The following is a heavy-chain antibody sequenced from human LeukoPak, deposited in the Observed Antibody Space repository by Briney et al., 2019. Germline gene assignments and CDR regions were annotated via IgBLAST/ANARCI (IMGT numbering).Heavy chain of an antibody. CDR3: AKDGAPYSSSSLDGYYYYGMDV. J-gene: IGHJ6*02. V-gene: IGHV3-23*01. Sequence: GGSLRLSCAASGFTFSSYAMSWVRQAPGKGLEWVSAISGSGGSTYYADSVKGRFTISRDNSKNTLYLQMNSLRAEDTAVYYCAKDGAPYSSSSLDGYYYYGMDVWGQGTTVTVSS. CDR2: ISGSGGST. D-gene: IGHD6-13*01. CDR1: GFTFSSYA.